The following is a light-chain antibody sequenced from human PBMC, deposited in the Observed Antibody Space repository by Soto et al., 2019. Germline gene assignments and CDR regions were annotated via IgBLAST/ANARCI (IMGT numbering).Light chain of an antibody. CDR3: YSCRTISTYV. CDR1: SSDIGGYNF. J-gene: IGLJ1*01. V-gene: IGLV2-14*01. Sequence: QSALTQPASVSGSPGQSITIACTGTSSDIGGYNFVSWYQQHPGKAPKLLIYDVGNRPSGVSNRFSGSKSGNTASLTISGLQAEDEAHYYCYSCRTISTYVFGTGTKVTVL. CDR2: DVG.